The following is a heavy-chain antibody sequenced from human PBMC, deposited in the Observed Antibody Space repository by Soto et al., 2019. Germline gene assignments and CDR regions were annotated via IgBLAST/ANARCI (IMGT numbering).Heavy chain of an antibody. V-gene: IGHV4-30-4*01. Sequence: PSETLSLTCTVSGGSISRGDYYWSWIRQPPGKGLEWIGYIYYSGSTYYNPSLKSRVTISVDTSKNQFSLKLSSVTAADTAVYYCARTTRAMGIAETLDPWGQGTLVTVSS. J-gene: IGHJ5*02. CDR2: IYYSGST. CDR1: GGSISRGDYY. CDR3: ARTTRAMGIAETLDP. D-gene: IGHD6-13*01.